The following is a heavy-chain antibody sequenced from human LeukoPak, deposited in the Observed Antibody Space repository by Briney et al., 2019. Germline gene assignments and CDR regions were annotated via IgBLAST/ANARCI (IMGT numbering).Heavy chain of an antibody. D-gene: IGHD6-6*01. CDR3: AGAESMASWGY. Sequence: GEALNISCTGFGFDFTTHWIAWVRQKAGKGMEWIAIIYPGDSDSRYSPSLQGQVTISSAKSFPTACLQCSSPKASHTAMLSCAGAESMASWGYWGQGTLVTVSS. V-gene: IGHV5-51*01. CDR1: GFDFTTHW. J-gene: IGHJ4*02. CDR2: IYPGDSDS.